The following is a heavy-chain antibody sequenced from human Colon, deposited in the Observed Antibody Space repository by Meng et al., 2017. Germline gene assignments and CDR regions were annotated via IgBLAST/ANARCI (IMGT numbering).Heavy chain of an antibody. J-gene: IGHJ4*02. CDR2: INHSGST. CDR1: GGSFSVYY. D-gene: IGHD3-3*01. V-gene: IGHV4-34*01. CDR3: ARARITIFGVVSTFDY. Sequence: QVQLQQVGAGLVTPSRTLSLTCAVYGGSFSVYYWSWLRQPPGKGLEWIGEINHSGSTNYNPSLKSRVTISVDTSKNQFSLKLSSVTAADTAVYYCARARITIFGVVSTFDYWGQGTLVTVSS.